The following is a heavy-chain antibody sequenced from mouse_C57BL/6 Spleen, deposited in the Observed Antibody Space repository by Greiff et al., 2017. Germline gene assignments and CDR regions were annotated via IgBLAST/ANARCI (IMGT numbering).Heavy chain of an antibody. CDR2: LYPGSGST. CDR1: GYTFTSYW. D-gene: IGHD2-5*01. V-gene: IGHV1-55*01. Sequence: QVQLQQPGAELVKPGASVKMSCKASGYTFTSYWITWVKQRPGQGLEWIGDLYPGSGSTNYNEKFKSKATLTVDTSSSTAYMQLSSLTSEDSAVYYCAREGLYSNAFAYWGQGTLVTVSA. J-gene: IGHJ3*01. CDR3: AREGLYSNAFAY.